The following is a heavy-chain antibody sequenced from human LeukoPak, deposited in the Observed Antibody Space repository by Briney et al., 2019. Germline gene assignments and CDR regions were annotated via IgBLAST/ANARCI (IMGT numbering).Heavy chain of an antibody. Sequence: PGGSLRLSCAASGFTVSSNYMSWVRQAPGKGLEWVSVIYSGGSTYYADSVKGRFTISRDNSKNTLYLQMNSLRAEDTAVYYCAGGSTYYYDSSGYSLPHLFGYWGQGALVTVSS. CDR3: AGGSTYYYDSSGYSLPHLFGY. CDR2: IYSGGST. V-gene: IGHV3-66*01. D-gene: IGHD3-22*01. J-gene: IGHJ4*02. CDR1: GFTVSSNY.